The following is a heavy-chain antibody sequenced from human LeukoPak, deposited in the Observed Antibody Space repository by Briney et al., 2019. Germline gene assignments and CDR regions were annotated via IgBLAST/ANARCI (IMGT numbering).Heavy chain of an antibody. CDR1: GGAFTSYT. D-gene: IGHD6-13*01. CDR2: IIPMFGTP. Sequence: GASVKVSCKASGGAFTSYTISWVRQAPGQGLEWMGGIIPMFGTPKYAQKFQGRVTITADESASTAYMELSSLRSEDTAVFYCARSPNSWTYHFDYWGQGTLVTVSS. J-gene: IGHJ4*02. V-gene: IGHV1-69*01. CDR3: ARSPNSWTYHFDY.